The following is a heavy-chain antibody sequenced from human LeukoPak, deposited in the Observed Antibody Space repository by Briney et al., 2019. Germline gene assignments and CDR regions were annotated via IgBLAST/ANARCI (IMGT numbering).Heavy chain of an antibody. CDR1: GSTVTDYY. V-gene: IGHV1-69-2*01. D-gene: IGHD3-22*01. CDR3: AREGERITMTSFDY. J-gene: IGHJ4*02. Sequence: ASVKISCKASGSTVTDYYIHWVQQAPGKGLEWMGRVDPEEGETIYADRFQGRLIITADTFTDTAYMELSSLRSEDTAVYYCAREGERITMTSFDYWGQGTLVTVSS. CDR2: VDPEEGET.